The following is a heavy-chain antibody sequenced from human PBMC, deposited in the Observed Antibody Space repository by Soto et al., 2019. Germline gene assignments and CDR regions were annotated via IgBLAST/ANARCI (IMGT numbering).Heavy chain of an antibody. V-gene: IGHV1-58*01. CDR1: GFTLTSAD. CDR3: AAEWSNRPFDF. D-gene: IGHD3-3*01. CDR2: IVGGSGST. Sequence: QMQLVQSGPEVKKPGTSVKVSCKASGFTLTSADVQWVRQTRGQRLEWIGWIVGGSGSTNYAQQFQGRLAITRDMSTSTVYMELSSLRSGDTAVYYCAAEWSNRPFDFWGQGTLVTVSS. J-gene: IGHJ4*02.